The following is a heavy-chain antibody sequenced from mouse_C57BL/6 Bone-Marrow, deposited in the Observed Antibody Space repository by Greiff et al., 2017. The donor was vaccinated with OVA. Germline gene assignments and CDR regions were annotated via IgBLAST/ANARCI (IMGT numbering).Heavy chain of an antibody. V-gene: IGHV1-61*01. Sequence: QVQLQQPGAELVRPGSSVKLSCKASGYTLTSYWMDWVKQRPGQGLEWIGNIYPSDSETHYNQKFKDKATLTVDKSSSTAYMQLSSLTSEESAVYYCARSYAAYWGQGTLVTVSA. CDR3: ARSYAAY. J-gene: IGHJ3*01. D-gene: IGHD1-1*01. CDR2: IYPSDSET. CDR1: GYTLTSYW.